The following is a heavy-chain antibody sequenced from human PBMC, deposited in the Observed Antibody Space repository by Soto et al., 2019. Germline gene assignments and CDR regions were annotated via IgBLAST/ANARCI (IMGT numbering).Heavy chain of an antibody. CDR1: GYTFPSST. Sequence: QGELVQSGAEVKKPGASEKVSCKASGYTFPSSTISWLRQAPGQGLEWLGWINAYSGDRKFAQRFQGRVTMTTDTSTSTAYLELTSLTSDDTAIYYCASANYGDSDYWGQGTLLTVSS. CDR3: ASANYGDSDY. D-gene: IGHD4-17*01. CDR2: INAYSGDR. J-gene: IGHJ4*02. V-gene: IGHV1-18*01.